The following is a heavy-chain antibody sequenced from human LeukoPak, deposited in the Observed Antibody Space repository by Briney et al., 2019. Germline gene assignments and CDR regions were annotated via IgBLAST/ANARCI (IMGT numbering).Heavy chain of an antibody. J-gene: IGHJ4*02. D-gene: IGHD3-22*01. Sequence: AETLSLTCTVSGDSINSLDLWSWVRQPPGKGLEWIGEMYLSGTTHSNPSVKSRVTISIDKSKNQFFLNLSSVTAADTAVYYCAGLVGRYSSGLYYYYFDYWGQGTLVTVSS. CDR3: AGLVGRYSSGLYYYYFDY. CDR2: MYLSGTT. CDR1: GDSINSLDL. V-gene: IGHV4-4*02.